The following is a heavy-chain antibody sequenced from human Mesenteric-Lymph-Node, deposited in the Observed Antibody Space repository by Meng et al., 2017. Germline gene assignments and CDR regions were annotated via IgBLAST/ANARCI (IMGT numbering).Heavy chain of an antibody. D-gene: IGHD3-10*01. CDR1: GFTFRSYW. Sequence: GESLKISCAASGFTFRSYWMTWARQAPGRGLEWLANINEDGSLKFHVDSVKGRFTISRDNADNALYLQMNSLRGEDSAVYYCARSGITMDDWGENAFDIWGQGTMVTVSS. J-gene: IGHJ3*02. V-gene: IGHV3-7*01. CDR2: INEDGSLK. CDR3: ARSGITMDDWGENAFDI.